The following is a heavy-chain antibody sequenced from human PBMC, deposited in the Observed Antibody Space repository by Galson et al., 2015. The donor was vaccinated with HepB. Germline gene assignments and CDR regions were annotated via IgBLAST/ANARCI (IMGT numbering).Heavy chain of an antibody. V-gene: IGHV1-2*04. CDR3: ARGAYCSGGSCYRRPGHSYDY. D-gene: IGHD2-15*01. CDR2: INPNSGGT. Sequence: HWVRQAPGQGLEWMGWINPNSGGTNYAQKFQGWVSMTRDTSISTAYMELSRLRSDDTAVYYCARGAYCSGGSCYRRPGHSYDYWGQGTLVTVSS. J-gene: IGHJ4*02.